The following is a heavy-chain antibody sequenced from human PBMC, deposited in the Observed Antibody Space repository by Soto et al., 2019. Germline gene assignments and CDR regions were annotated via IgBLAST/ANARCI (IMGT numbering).Heavy chain of an antibody. CDR3: AKDASCYSCGA. CDR2: IRYGGST. D-gene: IGHD2-15*01. J-gene: IGHJ4*02. V-gene: IGHV4-39*01. Sequence: ETLSLTCAVSGGSISSSNFYWGWFRQPPGKGLVWIGSIRYGGSTYYSPSLESRVTISVDTSKNQFSLNVSSVTAADTAVYYCAKDASCYSCGAWGQGALVTVSS. CDR1: GGSISSSNFY.